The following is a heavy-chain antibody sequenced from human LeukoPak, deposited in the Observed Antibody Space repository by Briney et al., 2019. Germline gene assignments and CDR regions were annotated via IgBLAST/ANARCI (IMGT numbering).Heavy chain of an antibody. J-gene: IGHJ4*02. CDR1: GFTFSGSA. D-gene: IGHD1-7*01. CDR3: TGVNWNYEGFDY. CDR2: IRSKANSYAT. Sequence: GGSLRLSCAASGFTFSGSAIHWVRQASGEGLEWVGRIRSKANSYATGYAASVKGRFTISRDDSKSTAYLQMNSLKTEDTAVYYCTGVNWNYEGFDYWGQGTLVTVSA. V-gene: IGHV3-73*01.